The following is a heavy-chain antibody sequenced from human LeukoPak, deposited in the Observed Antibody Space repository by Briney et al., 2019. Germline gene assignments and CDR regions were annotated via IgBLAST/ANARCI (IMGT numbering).Heavy chain of an antibody. J-gene: IGHJ4*02. CDR1: GFTFSSYS. V-gene: IGHV3-48*04. D-gene: IGHD6-19*01. CDR2: ISSSSSTI. CDR3: ARKVAGNIIDY. Sequence: GGSLRLSCAASGFTFSSYSMNWVRQAPGKGLEWVSYISSSSSTIYYADSVKGRFTISRDNAKNSLYLQMNSLRAEDTAVYYCARKVAGNIIDYWGQGTLVTVSS.